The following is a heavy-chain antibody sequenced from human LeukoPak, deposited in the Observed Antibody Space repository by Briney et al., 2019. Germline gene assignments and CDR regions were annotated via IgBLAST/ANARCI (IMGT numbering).Heavy chain of an antibody. J-gene: IGHJ4*02. CDR3: AKDGAYDSSGYYPYYFDY. CDR1: GFTFTSYA. V-gene: IGHV3-23*01. D-gene: IGHD3-22*01. Sequence: GGSLRLSWAASGFTFTSYAMSWVSQAPGKGLEWVSAISSSGGSTYYADSVKGRYTISRDNSKTTLYLQMNSLRAEDTAVYYCAKDGAYDSSGYYPYYFDYWGQGTLVTVSS. CDR2: ISSSGGST.